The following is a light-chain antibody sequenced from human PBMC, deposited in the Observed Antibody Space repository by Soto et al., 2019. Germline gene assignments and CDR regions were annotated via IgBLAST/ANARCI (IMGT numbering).Light chain of an antibody. J-gene: IGLJ1*01. V-gene: IGLV2-14*01. CDR1: GRDIGAYNY. CDR3: SSYTTSYFYV. Sequence: QSALTQPASVSGSPGQSITISCTGSGRDIGAYNYVSWYQQHPGKAPKLIIYGVKNRPSGVSNRFSASKSAFTASLTISGLKAEDEADYYCSSYTTSYFYVFGPGTKVT. CDR2: GVK.